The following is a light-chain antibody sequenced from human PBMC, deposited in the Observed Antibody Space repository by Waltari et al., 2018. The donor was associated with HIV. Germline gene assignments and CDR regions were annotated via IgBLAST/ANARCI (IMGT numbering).Light chain of an antibody. CDR1: QSVSTTY. Sequence: EIVLTQSPGTLSLSPGQRDALSCSASQSVSTTYLAWYQQKPGQAPRLLIYGASTRATGIPDRFSGSGSGTDFTLTISRLEPEDFAVYYCQQFVTSPLTFGQGP. CDR2: GAS. V-gene: IGKV3-20*01. J-gene: IGKJ1*01. CDR3: QQFVTSPLT.